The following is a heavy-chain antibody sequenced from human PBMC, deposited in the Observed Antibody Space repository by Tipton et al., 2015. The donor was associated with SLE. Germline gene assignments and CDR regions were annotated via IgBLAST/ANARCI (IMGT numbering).Heavy chain of an antibody. V-gene: IGHV4-61*01. Sequence: TLSLTCTVSGGSVSSGSYYWSWIRQPPGKGLEWIGYIYYSGSTNYNPSLKSRVTISVDTSKNQFSLKVSSVTAADTAVYYCARGQLMGRAAPYIDVWGRGTTVIVSS. CDR2: IYYSGST. D-gene: IGHD1-1*01. CDR3: ARGQLMGRAAPYIDV. CDR1: GGSVSSGSYY. J-gene: IGHJ6*03.